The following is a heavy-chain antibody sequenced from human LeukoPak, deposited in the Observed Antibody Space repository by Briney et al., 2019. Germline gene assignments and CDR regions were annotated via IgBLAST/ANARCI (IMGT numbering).Heavy chain of an antibody. CDR2: SFSSNSL. J-gene: IGHJ4*02. CDR3: ARGANQDY. V-gene: IGHV3-21*01. Sequence: SFSSNSLYYTSSVRGRFTISRDNAKNSLYLQMNSLRAEDTAVYYCARGANQDYWGQGTLVTVSS. D-gene: IGHD1-14*01.